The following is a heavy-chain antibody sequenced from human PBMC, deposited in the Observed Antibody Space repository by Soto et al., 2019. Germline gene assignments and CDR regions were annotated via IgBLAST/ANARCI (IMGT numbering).Heavy chain of an antibody. CDR2: IIPIFGTA. V-gene: IGHV1-69*13. D-gene: IGHD3-3*01. Sequence: SVKVSCKASGGTFSSYAISWVRQAPGQGLEWMGGIIPIFGTANYAQKFQGRVTITADESTSTAYMELSSLRSEDTAVYYCALWLGYIGSYGTNFWSGPLDRWGQGALVTVSS. CDR1: GGTFSSYA. CDR3: ALWLGYIGSYGTNFWSGPLDR. J-gene: IGHJ5*02.